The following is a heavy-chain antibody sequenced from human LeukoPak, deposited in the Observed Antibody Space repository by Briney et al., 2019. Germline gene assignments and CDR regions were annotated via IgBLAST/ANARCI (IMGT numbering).Heavy chain of an antibody. CDR1: GFTFSSYG. CDR3: AKERWDYVWGSYRYFDY. J-gene: IGHJ4*02. D-gene: IGHD3-16*02. CDR2: IRYDGSNK. Sequence: GGSLRLSCAASGFTFSSYGMHWVRQAPGKGLEWVAFIRYDGSNKYYADSVKGRFTISRDNSKNTLYLQMNSLRAEDTAVYYCAKERWDYVWGSYRYFDYWGQGTLVTVSS. V-gene: IGHV3-30*02.